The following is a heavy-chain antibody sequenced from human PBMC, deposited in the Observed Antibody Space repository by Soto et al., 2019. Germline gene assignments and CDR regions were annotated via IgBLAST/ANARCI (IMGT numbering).Heavy chain of an antibody. J-gene: IGHJ4*02. CDR1: GFTFGGVW. CDR2: IKSKAVGGTA. V-gene: IGHV3-15*01. Sequence: EVHLVESGGGLVNPGGSLRLSCAASGFTFGGVWLSWVRQAPGKGLEWVGRIKSKAVGGTADYAAPVKGRFTISRDDPKNTLYLQMNSLKTEDTAVYFCTTTHAVSGGLADHWGQGTLVTVSS. D-gene: IGHD1-1*01. CDR3: TTTHAVSGGLADH.